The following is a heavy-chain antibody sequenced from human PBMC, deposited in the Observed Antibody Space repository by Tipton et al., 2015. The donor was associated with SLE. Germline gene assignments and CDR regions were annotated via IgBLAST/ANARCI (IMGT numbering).Heavy chain of an antibody. Sequence: TLSLTCTVSGASISGGDYYLNWIRQLPGKGLEWIGHIHYSGSTYYNPSLTSRATISVDTSKNQFSLKLSSVTAADTAVYYCAGWELRSYYYYYMDVWGKGTTVTVSS. CDR1: GASISGGDYY. CDR2: IHYSGST. V-gene: IGHV4-31*03. J-gene: IGHJ6*03. D-gene: IGHD1-26*01. CDR3: AGWELRSYYYYYMDV.